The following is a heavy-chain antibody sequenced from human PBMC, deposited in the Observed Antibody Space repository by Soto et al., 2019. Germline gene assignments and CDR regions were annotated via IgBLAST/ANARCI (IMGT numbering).Heavy chain of an antibody. D-gene: IGHD2-8*02. J-gene: IGHJ4*02. Sequence: QVQLVEAGGGVVQPGRSLRLSCAVSGFTVSTFGMHWVRQAPGKGLEWVAVISRDGGTKFYADSVKGRFPISRDDSRNTLFMEMNSLRGDDTAVYYCTGAVASGYWGQGTPVTVSS. CDR3: TGAVASGY. V-gene: IGHV3-30*03. CDR1: GFTVSTFG. CDR2: ISRDGGTK.